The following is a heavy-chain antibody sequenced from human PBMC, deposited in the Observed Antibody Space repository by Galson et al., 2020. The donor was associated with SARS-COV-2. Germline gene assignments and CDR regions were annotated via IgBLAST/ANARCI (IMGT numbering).Heavy chain of an antibody. CDR1: GGPISSSSYY. D-gene: IGHD2-15*01. Sequence: ASEPLSLTCTVSGGPISSSSYYWGWIRQPPGKGLEWIGSIYYSGSTYYNPSPKSRVTISVDTSKNQFSLKLSSVTAADTAVYYCARDCSGGSCYLLSACDYWGQGTLVTLSS. V-gene: IGHV4-39*07. J-gene: IGHJ4*02. CDR2: IYYSGST. CDR3: ARDCSGGSCYLLSACDY.